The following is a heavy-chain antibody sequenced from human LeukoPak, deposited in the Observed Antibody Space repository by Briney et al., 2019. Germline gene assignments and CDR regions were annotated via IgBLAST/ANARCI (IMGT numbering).Heavy chain of an antibody. CDR3: ARLYASGWKRFDY. J-gene: IGHJ4*02. Sequence: GGSLRLSCAASGFTFSDYYMSWVREAPGKGLEWISYISSSGSTIYDADSVKGRFTISRDNAKNSLYLQMNTLRAEDTAVYYCARLYASGWKRFDYWGQGTLVTVSS. CDR2: ISSSGSTI. V-gene: IGHV3-11*01. D-gene: IGHD6-19*01. CDR1: GFTFSDYY.